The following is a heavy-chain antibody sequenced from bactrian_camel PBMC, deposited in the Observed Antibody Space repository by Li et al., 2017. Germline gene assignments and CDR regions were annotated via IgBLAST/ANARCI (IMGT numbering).Heavy chain of an antibody. CDR2: VDSNGVT. CDR3: AAEDQAPWDMGWICNYNS. V-gene: IGHV3S26*01. Sequence: QVQLVESGGGLVQPGGSLRLSCSASGFSFSDSFMNWIRQAPGSQRETVATVDSNGVTKVAGSVKGRFTHSKDNAKNTLYLRMDNLKPEDTALYTCAAEDQAPWDMGWICNYNSLGQGTQVTVS. D-gene: IGHD3*01. CDR1: GFSFSDSF. J-gene: IGHJ4*01.